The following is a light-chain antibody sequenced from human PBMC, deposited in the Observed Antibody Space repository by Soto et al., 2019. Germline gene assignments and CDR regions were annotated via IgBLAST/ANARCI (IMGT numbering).Light chain of an antibody. J-gene: IGLJ1*01. V-gene: IGLV2-23*01. CDR3: CSYAGSSTYYV. CDR2: EGS. CDR1: SSDVGSYDL. Sequence: QSALTQPASVSGSPGQSITISCTGASSDVGSYDLVSWYQQHPGKAPRLMIFEGSKRPSGVSNRFSGSKSGNTASLTISGLQLEDEADYYCCSYAGSSTYYVFGTGTKVTVL.